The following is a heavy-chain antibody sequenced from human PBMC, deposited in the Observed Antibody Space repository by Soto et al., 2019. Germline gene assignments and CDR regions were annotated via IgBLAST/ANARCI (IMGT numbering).Heavy chain of an antibody. V-gene: IGHV1-18*01. CDR3: ARESYRSGSTDAFDI. Sequence: QVQLVQSGAEVNRPGASVKVSCKASAYTFTTHGISWVRQAPGQGLEWMGWINPYNGDTNYAQRLQGRVTMTTDTSTSTAYMERRSLRSDDTAVYYCARESYRSGSTDAFDIWGQGTMVTVSS. CDR2: INPYNGDT. CDR1: AYTFTTHG. J-gene: IGHJ3*02. D-gene: IGHD6-19*01.